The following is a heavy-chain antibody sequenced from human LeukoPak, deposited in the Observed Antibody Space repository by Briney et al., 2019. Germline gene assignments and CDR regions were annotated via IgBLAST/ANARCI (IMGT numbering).Heavy chain of an antibody. D-gene: IGHD4-11*01. J-gene: IGHJ3*02. CDR1: GFTFSNYW. Sequence: PGGSLRLSCVASGFTFSNYWMSWVRQAPGKGLEWVANMNQDGSEKYYVDSVKGRFTISRDTATNSLDLQMNTLRAEDTAVYYCARDSRLQSLDAFDIWGQGTMVTVSS. CDR2: MNQDGSEK. CDR3: ARDSRLQSLDAFDI. V-gene: IGHV3-7*04.